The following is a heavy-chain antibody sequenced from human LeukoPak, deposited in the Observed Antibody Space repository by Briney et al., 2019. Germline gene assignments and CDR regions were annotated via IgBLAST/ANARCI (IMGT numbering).Heavy chain of an antibody. D-gene: IGHD5-24*01. CDR2: IRYDGSNK. CDR3: AKDREMATIIDY. CDR1: GFTFSNAW. Sequence: GGSLRLSCAASGFTFSNAWMSWVRQAPGKGLEWVAFIRYDGSNKYYADSVKGRFTISRDNSKNTLYLQMNSLRAEDTAVYYCAKDREMATIIDYWGQGTLVTVSS. V-gene: IGHV3-30*02. J-gene: IGHJ4*02.